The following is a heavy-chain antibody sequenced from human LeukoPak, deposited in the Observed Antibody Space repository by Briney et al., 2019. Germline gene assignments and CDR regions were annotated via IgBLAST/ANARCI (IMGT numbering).Heavy chain of an antibody. J-gene: IGHJ4*02. CDR2: IYSGGKT. CDR3: ARINYYDGSGFYRDY. V-gene: IGHV3-53*01. D-gene: IGHD3-22*01. Sequence: GGSLRLSCAVSGFTVTDYYMSWVRHAPGEGLEWVSVIYSGGKTYYADSVKGRFTISRDDSKNTLHLQMNSLRAEDTAVYYCARINYYDGSGFYRDYWGQGTLVTVSS. CDR1: GFTVTDYY.